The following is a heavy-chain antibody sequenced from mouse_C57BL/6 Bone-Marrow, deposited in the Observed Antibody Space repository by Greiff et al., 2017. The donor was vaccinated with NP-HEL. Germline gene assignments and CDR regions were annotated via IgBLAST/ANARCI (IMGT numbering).Heavy chain of an antibody. D-gene: IGHD1-1*01. CDR1: GYTFTSYW. CDR3: TLYYYGSSRFDY. Sequence: DVKLQESGTVLARPGASVKMSCKTSGYTFTSYWMHWVKQRPGQGLDWIGAIYPGNSDTSYKQKFKGKAKLTAVTSASTAYMELSSLTNEYSAVYYCTLYYYGSSRFDYWGQGTTLTVSS. CDR2: IYPGNSDT. J-gene: IGHJ2*01. V-gene: IGHV1-5*01.